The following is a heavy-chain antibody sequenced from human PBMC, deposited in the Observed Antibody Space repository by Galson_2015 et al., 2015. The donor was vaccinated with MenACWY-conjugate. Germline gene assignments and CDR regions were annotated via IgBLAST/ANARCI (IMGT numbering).Heavy chain of an antibody. CDR2: IYWDDDK. CDR1: GFSLTTTGVG. D-gene: IGHD2-2*01. Sequence: PALVKPTQPLTLTCTFSGFSLTTTGVGVAWIRQPPGKALEWLALIYWDDDKRYRPSLRSRLIVTKDTSKNRAGLTMTNVDPVDTATYYCAHSREYCSRTSCYYFDYWGQGAPVTVSS. V-gene: IGHV2-5*02. J-gene: IGHJ4*02. CDR3: AHSREYCSRTSCYYFDY.